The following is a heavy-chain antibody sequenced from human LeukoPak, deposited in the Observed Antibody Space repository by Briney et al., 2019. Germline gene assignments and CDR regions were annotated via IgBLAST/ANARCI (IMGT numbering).Heavy chain of an antibody. Sequence: GGSLRLSCAASGFTFSSCGMHWVRQAPGKGLEWVAVISYDGSNKYYADSVKGRFTISRDNSKNTLYLQMNSLRAEDTAVYYCAKGKIRGYSYGTDYWGQGTLVTVSS. CDR2: ISYDGSNK. CDR3: AKGKIRGYSYGTDY. V-gene: IGHV3-30*18. CDR1: GFTFSSCG. J-gene: IGHJ4*02. D-gene: IGHD5-18*01.